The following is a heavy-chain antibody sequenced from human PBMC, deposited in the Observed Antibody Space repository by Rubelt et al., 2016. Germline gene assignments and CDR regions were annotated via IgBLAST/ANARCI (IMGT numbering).Heavy chain of an antibody. D-gene: IGHD3-10*01. CDR2: INPNSGGT. CDR1: GYTFTGYY. V-gene: IGHV1-2*02. CDR3: ARDTVGYYGSGKFDP. J-gene: IGHJ5*02. Sequence: GAEVKKPGASVKVSCKASGYTFTGYYMHWVRQAPGQGLEWMGWINPNSGGTNYAQKFQGRVTMTRDTSISTAYMELSRLRSDDTAVYYCARDTVGYYGSGKFDPWGQGTLVTVSS.